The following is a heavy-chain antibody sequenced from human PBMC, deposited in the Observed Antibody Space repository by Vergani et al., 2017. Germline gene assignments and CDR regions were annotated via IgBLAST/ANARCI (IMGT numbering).Heavy chain of an antibody. CDR1: GGSISGVSYY. CDR3: ARDSAVGGTVDS. D-gene: IGHD1-26*01. Sequence: QVQLQESGPGLVKPSPSLSLTCTVSGGSISGVSYYLSWVRQPAGKGLEWIGRIYYNWRTDYHPSLESRVTRSVDTSKNTFSLKLNSVTAADTAIYYCARDSAVGGTVDSWGQGTLVSVSS. V-gene: IGHV4-61*02. CDR2: IYYNWRT. J-gene: IGHJ4*02.